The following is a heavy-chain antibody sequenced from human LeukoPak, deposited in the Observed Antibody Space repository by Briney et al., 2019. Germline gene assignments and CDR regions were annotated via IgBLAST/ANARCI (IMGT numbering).Heavy chain of an antibody. D-gene: IGHD3-10*01. CDR2: ISGSGGST. CDR1: GFTFSSYW. V-gene: IGHV3-23*01. CDR3: AADPRGGGY. J-gene: IGHJ4*02. Sequence: GGSLRLSCAASGFTFSSYWMHWVRQAPGKGLEWVSAISGSGGSTYYADSVKGRFTISRDNSKNTLYLQMNSLRAEDTAVYYCAADPRGGGYWGQGTLVTVSS.